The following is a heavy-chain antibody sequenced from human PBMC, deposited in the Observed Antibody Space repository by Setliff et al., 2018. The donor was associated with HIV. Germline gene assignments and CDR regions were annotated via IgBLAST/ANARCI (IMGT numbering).Heavy chain of an antibody. D-gene: IGHD1-1*01. CDR2: IYYSGST. Sequence: SETLSLTCTASGGSMSSYYWSWIRQPPGKGLEWIGYIYYSGSTNYNPSLKSRVTISVDTSKNQFSLKLRSVTAADTAVYYCVRTYNDLENYYHHYYYMDVWGKGPTVTVSS. V-gene: IGHV4-59*08. CDR1: GGSMSSYY. J-gene: IGHJ6*03. CDR3: VRTYNDLENYYHHYYYMDV.